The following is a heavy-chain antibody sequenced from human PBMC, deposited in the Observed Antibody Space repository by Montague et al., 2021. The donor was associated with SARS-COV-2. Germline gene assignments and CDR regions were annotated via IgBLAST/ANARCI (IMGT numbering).Heavy chain of an antibody. D-gene: IGHD6-13*01. J-gene: IGHJ4*02. CDR2: IYPGDSDT. V-gene: IGHV5-51*01. Sequence: QSVAEVKTPGESLKISCKGSGYSFTSYWIGWVRQMPGKVLEWMGIIYPGDSDTRYSPSFQGQVTISADKSISTAYLQRSSLKASDTAMYYCASAYSSSWYDWDYWGQGTLATVSS. CDR1: GYSFTSYW. CDR3: ASAYSSSWYDWDY.